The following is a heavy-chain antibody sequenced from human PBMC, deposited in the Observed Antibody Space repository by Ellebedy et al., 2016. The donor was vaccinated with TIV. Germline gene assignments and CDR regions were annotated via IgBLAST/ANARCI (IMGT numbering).Heavy chain of an antibody. CDR3: ARRSPEYYYDSSGYPGAIDI. D-gene: IGHD3-22*01. Sequence: SETLSLTCAVYGGSFSGYYWSWIRQPPGKGLEWIGEINHSGSTNYNPSLKSRVTISVDTSKNQFSLKLSSVTAADTAVYYCARRSPEYYYDSSGYPGAIDIWGQGTMVTVSS. J-gene: IGHJ3*02. V-gene: IGHV4-34*01. CDR1: GGSFSGYY. CDR2: INHSGST.